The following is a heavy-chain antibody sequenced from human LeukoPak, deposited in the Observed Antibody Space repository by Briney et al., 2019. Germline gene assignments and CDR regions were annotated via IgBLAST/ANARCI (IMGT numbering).Heavy chain of an antibody. J-gene: IGHJ3*02. CDR1: RFTFCSYS. Sequence: PGGSLTLSCAAYRFTFCSYSMKWHRQAPGKGREWWVVIWYDGSNKYYADYGKGRFTIARDNSKNTLYLQMNSVRAEDTAVYYCARGHSDAFDIWGQGTMVTVSS. CDR2: IWYDGSNK. CDR3: ARGHSDAFDI. V-gene: IGHV3-33*08.